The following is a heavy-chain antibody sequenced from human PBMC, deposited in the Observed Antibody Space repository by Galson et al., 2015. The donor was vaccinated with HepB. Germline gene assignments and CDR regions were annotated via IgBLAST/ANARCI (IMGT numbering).Heavy chain of an antibody. CDR1: GFTFSSYA. D-gene: IGHD3-22*01. J-gene: IGHJ4*02. CDR3: ARDELLSRGLLPRDY. CDR2: ISYAGSNK. Sequence: SLRLSCAASGFTFSSYAMQWVRQAPGKGLEWVAVISYAGSNKYYADSVKGRFTISRDNSKNTLYLQMNSLRAEDTAVYYCARDELLSRGLLPRDYGGQGTLVTVSS. V-gene: IGHV3-30-3*01.